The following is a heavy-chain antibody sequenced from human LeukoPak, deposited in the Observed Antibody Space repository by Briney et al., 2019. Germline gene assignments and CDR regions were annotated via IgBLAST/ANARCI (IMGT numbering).Heavy chain of an antibody. CDR1: GFSYSSYA. Sequence: PGGSLRLSCAVSGFSYSSYAMSWVRQAPGKGLEGVSTISGSDDTYYVDSVKGRFPISRDNSKNTLYLQMNSLRAEDTAVYYCAKEGGYNYGYLDSWGQGTLVTVSS. D-gene: IGHD5-18*01. J-gene: IGHJ4*02. CDR2: ISGSDDT. CDR3: AKEGGYNYGYLDS. V-gene: IGHV3-23*01.